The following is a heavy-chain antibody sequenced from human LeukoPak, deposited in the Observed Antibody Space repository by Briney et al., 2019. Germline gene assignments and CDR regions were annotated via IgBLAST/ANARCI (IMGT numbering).Heavy chain of an antibody. V-gene: IGHV1-18*04. Sequence: ASVKVSCKASGYTFTSYCISWVRQAPGQGLEWMGWISAYNGNTNYAQKLQGRVTMTTDTSTSTAYMELRSLRSDDTAVYYCARDWYHSSSWYFDYWGQGTLGTVSA. J-gene: IGHJ4*02. CDR3: ARDWYHSSSWYFDY. CDR1: GYTFTSYC. D-gene: IGHD6-13*01. CDR2: ISAYNGNT.